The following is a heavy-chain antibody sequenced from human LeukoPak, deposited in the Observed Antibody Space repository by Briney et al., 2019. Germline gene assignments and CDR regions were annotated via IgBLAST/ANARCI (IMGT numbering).Heavy chain of an antibody. Sequence: SETLSLTCTVSGGSIGSSSYYWGWIRQPPGKGLEWIGSIYYSGSTYYNPSLKSRVTISVDTSKNQFSLKLSSVTAADTAVYYCASRVGASYYYYGMDVWGQGTTVTVSS. CDR2: IYYSGST. CDR3: ASRVGASYYYYGMDV. J-gene: IGHJ6*02. V-gene: IGHV4-39*01. D-gene: IGHD1-26*01. CDR1: GGSIGSSSYY.